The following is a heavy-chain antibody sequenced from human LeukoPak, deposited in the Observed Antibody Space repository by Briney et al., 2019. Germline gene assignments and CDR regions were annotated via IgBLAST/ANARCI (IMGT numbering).Heavy chain of an antibody. Sequence: SQTLSLTCALSGDNFSSNRGAWNWVRQSPSRGLEWLGRTYYRSKWYNDYAVSVKGRLTINPDTSKNQSSLQLNSVTPEDTAVYYCAGVGVVSSQTFDYWGQGALVTVSS. CDR1: GDNFSSNRGA. D-gene: IGHD2-15*01. CDR2: TYYRSKWYN. CDR3: AGVGVVSSQTFDY. J-gene: IGHJ4*02. V-gene: IGHV6-1*01.